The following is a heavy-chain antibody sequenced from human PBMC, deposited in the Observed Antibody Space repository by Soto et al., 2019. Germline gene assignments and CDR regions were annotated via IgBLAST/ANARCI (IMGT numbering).Heavy chain of an antibody. CDR3: ARGHYYDSSGYSGSFDY. Sequence: GGSLRLSCAASGFTFSSYGMHWVRQAPGKGLEWVAVIWYDGSNKYYADSVKGRFTISRDNSKNTLYLQMNSLRAEDTAVYYCARGHYYDSSGYSGSFDYWGQGTLVTVSS. J-gene: IGHJ4*02. D-gene: IGHD3-22*01. CDR1: GFTFSSYG. CDR2: IWYDGSNK. V-gene: IGHV3-33*01.